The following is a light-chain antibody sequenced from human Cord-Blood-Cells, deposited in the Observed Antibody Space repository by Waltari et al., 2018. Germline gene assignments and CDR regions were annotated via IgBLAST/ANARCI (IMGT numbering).Light chain of an antibody. CDR2: RNN. Sequence: QSVLTQPPSASGTPGQRVTISCSGSSSNIGSNYVYWYQQLPGTAPKLLIYRNNHRPSGVPVRFSGAKSGTSASLAISGLRSEEEADYYCAAWDDSLSGLYVFGTGTKVTVL. J-gene: IGLJ1*01. CDR3: AAWDDSLSGLYV. CDR1: SSNIGSNY. V-gene: IGLV1-47*01.